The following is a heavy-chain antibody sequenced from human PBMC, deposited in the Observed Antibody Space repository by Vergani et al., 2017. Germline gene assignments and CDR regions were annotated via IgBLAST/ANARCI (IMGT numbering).Heavy chain of an antibody. J-gene: IGHJ4*02. CDR2: INPNSGGT. V-gene: IGHV1-2*02. Sequence: QVQLVQSGAEVKKPGASVKVSCKASGYTFTGYYMHWVRQAPGQGLEWMGWINPNSGGTNYAQTFQGRVTMTRDTSISTAYMELSRLRSDDTAVYYCARGQWLHTLTFDYWGRGTLVTVSS. CDR1: GYTFTGYY. CDR3: ARGQWLHTLTFDY. D-gene: IGHD6-19*01.